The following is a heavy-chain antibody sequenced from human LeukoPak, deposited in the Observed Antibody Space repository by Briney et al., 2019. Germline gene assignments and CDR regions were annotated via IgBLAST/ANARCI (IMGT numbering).Heavy chain of an antibody. Sequence: GGSLRLSCAASGFTFSILDMSWVRQAPGKGLEWVSAISSSGGSTYYADSVKGRFTISGDNAKNSLYLQMNSLRAEDTAVYYCARTPYYYGSGSYYYWGQGTLVTVSS. V-gene: IGHV3-23*01. J-gene: IGHJ4*02. CDR2: ISSSGGST. CDR3: ARTPYYYGSGSYYY. D-gene: IGHD3-10*01. CDR1: GFTFSILD.